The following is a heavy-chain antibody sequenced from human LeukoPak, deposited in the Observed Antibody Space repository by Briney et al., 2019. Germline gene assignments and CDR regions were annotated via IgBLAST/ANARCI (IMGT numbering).Heavy chain of an antibody. V-gene: IGHV4-61*01. J-gene: IGHJ4*02. Sequence: PSETLSLTCTVSGGSVSIGSYYWIWIRQPPGKGLEWYGYIDYSGSTNYNPSLKSRGTISVDTSKNQFSLKLTSVTAADTAVYYCAALGDYAVFGLDYWGQGTLVTVSS. CDR2: IDYSGST. D-gene: IGHD4-17*01. CDR1: GGSVSIGSYY. CDR3: AALGDYAVFGLDY.